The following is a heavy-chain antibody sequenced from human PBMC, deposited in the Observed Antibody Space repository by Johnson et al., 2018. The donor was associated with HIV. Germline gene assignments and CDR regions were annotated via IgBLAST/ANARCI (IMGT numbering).Heavy chain of an antibody. V-gene: IGHV3-30*02. CDR1: GFTFSSYG. J-gene: IGHJ3*02. CDR2: IRYDGSNK. D-gene: IGHD1-26*01. CDR3: AKDLSPSGSYRMDI. Sequence: QVQLLESGGGLVQPGGSLRLSCAASGFTFSSYGMHWVRQAPGKGLEWVAFIRYDGSNKYYADSVKGRFTISRDNSKNTLYVQMNSLRAEDTAVYYCAKDLSPSGSYRMDIWGQGTMVTVSS.